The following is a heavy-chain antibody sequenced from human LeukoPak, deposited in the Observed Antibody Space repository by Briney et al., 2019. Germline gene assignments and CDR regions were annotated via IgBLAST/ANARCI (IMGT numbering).Heavy chain of an antibody. D-gene: IGHD3-22*01. Sequence: GGSLGLSCAASGFTFSSYAVSWVRQAPGKGLEWVSAISGSGGSTYYADSVKGRFTISRDNSKNTLYLQMNSLRAEDTAVYYCAKDDYYDSSGPHNWGQGTLVTVSS. J-gene: IGHJ4*02. CDR2: ISGSGGST. CDR1: GFTFSSYA. CDR3: AKDDYYDSSGPHN. V-gene: IGHV3-23*01.